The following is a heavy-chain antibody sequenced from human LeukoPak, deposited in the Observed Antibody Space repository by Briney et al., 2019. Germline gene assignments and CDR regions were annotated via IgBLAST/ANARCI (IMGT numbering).Heavy chain of an antibody. CDR1: GGSVSSYY. CDR2: IYYSGNT. J-gene: IGHJ2*01. V-gene: IGHV4-59*08. Sequence: SETLSLTCSVSGGSVSSYYWSWIRQPPGKGLEYIGYIYYSGNTNSNPSLNSRVTISVDTSKNQFSLKLSSVTAADTAVYYCARRGSGASLEYYFDLWGRGTLVTVSS. D-gene: IGHD1-14*01. CDR3: ARRGSGASLEYYFDL.